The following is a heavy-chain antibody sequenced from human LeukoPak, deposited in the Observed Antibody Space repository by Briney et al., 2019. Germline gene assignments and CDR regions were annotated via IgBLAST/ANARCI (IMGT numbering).Heavy chain of an antibody. Sequence: ASVKVSCKASGYTFTNYYMHWVRQAPGQGLEWMGLINPSAGSTTYPQKFQGRVTITADTSTSTAYMELTTLRSEDTAIYYCERRKAAGADYWGQGTLVTVSS. CDR3: ERRKAAGADY. CDR1: GYTFTNYY. CDR2: INPSAGST. V-gene: IGHV1-46*01. D-gene: IGHD6-13*01. J-gene: IGHJ4*02.